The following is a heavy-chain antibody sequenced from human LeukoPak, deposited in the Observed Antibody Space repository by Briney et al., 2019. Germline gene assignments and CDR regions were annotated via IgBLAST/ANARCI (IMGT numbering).Heavy chain of an antibody. D-gene: IGHD3-16*02. CDR1: GFIFSSYW. J-gene: IGHJ4*02. CDR2: IKEDGSES. Sequence: GGSLRLSCAASGFIFSSYWMSWVRQAPGKGLEWVANIKEDGSESYYVDSVKGRFTISRDNAKNSLYLQMNSLRTEDTAVYYCARDGEEFDDYGLGSYRPNYFDYWGQGTLVTVSS. V-gene: IGHV3-7*01. CDR3: ARDGEEFDDYGLGSYRPNYFDY.